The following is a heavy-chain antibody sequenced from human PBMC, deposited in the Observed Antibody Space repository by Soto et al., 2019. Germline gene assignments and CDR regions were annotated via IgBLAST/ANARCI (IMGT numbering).Heavy chain of an antibody. Sequence: PGGSLRLSCAASGFTVSSNYMSWVRQAPGKGLEWVSVIYSGGGTYYADSVKGRFTISRDNSKNTLYLQMNSLRAEDTAVYYCARETMVRGVIRYGMDVWGQGTTVTVSS. V-gene: IGHV3-53*01. J-gene: IGHJ6*02. CDR3: ARETMVRGVIRYGMDV. D-gene: IGHD3-10*01. CDR1: GFTVSSNY. CDR2: IYSGGGT.